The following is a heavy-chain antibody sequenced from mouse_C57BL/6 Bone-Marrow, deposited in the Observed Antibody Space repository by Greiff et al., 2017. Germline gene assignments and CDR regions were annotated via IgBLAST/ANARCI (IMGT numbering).Heavy chain of an antibody. V-gene: IGHV1-59*01. D-gene: IGHD2-1*01. CDR2: IDPSDSYT. Sequence: VQLQQPGAELVRPGTSVKLSCKASGYTFTSYWMHWVKQRPGQGLEWIGVIDPSDSYTNYNQKFKGKATLTVYTSSSTAYMQLSSLTSEDSAVYYCARGDGNFYAMDYWGQGTSVTVSS. CDR1: GYTFTSYW. J-gene: IGHJ4*01. CDR3: ARGDGNFYAMDY.